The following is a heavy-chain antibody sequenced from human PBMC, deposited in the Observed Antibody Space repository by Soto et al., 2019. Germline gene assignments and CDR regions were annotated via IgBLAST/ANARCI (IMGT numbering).Heavy chain of an antibody. V-gene: IGHV3-11*06. CDR2: ITSSRSNFT. J-gene: IGHJ4*02. D-gene: IGHD5-12*01. CDR3: VRDRGYSGFFY. Sequence: QVQLVKSGGGLVKPGGSLRLSCAASGFTFSDYYMSWIRQAPGKGLEWVSYITSSRSNFTNYADSVKGRFTISRDNAKNSVYLQMDSLRVEDTAVYYCVRDRGYSGFFYWGQGVLVTVSA. CDR1: GFTFSDYY.